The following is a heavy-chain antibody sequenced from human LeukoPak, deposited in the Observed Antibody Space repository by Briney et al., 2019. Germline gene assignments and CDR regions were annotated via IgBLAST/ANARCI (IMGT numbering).Heavy chain of an antibody. J-gene: IGHJ4*02. CDR1: GFTLSNYR. V-gene: IGHV3-21*01. CDR3: AGGETGYSSSWFFDY. CDR2: VSTSGYYI. D-gene: IGHD6-13*01. Sequence: GGSLRLSCAASGFTLSNYRMNWVRQAPGKGLEWVSSVSTSGYYISYADSVKGRFTISRDNAKNSLYLQMNSLRAEETAVYCCAGGETGYSSSWFFDYGGEGTLVTVS.